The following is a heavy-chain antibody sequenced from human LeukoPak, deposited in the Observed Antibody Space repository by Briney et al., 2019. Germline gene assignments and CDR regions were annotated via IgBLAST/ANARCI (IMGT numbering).Heavy chain of an antibody. CDR2: VRNKANSYAT. D-gene: IGHD7-27*01. Sequence: GGSLRLSCAASGFTFSGSDMHWVRQASGKGLEWVGHVRNKANSYATAYAASVKGRFTISRDESKNTAYLQMNSLRTEDTAVYYCTSSLGTNWGAYYYYMDVWGKGTTVTVSS. CDR1: GFTFSGSD. CDR3: TSSLGTNWGAYYYYMDV. J-gene: IGHJ6*03. V-gene: IGHV3-73*01.